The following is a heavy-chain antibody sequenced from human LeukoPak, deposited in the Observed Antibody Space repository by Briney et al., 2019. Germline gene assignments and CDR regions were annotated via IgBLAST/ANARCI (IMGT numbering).Heavy chain of an antibody. Sequence: GGSLRLSCAASGFTFNNYAMSWVRQAPGKGLEWISSISGSGSSPYYADSVRGRFTISRDNSKNTLSLQMSSLRAEDTATYFCTKGQSANWYWFDPWGQGTLVTVSS. CDR2: ISGSGSSP. CDR1: GFTFNNYA. CDR3: TKGQSANWYWFDP. J-gene: IGHJ5*02. D-gene: IGHD7-27*01. V-gene: IGHV3-23*01.